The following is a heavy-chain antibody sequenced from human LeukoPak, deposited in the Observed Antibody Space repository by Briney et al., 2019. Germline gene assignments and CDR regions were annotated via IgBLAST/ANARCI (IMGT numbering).Heavy chain of an antibody. J-gene: IGHJ3*02. V-gene: IGHV1-18*01. Sequence: ASVKVSCKASGYTFTSYGISWVRQAPGQGLEWMGWISVYNGNTNYAQELQGRVTMTTDTSTSTAYMELRSLRSDDTAVYYCARAFGLGYCSSTSCLPLAFGIWGQGTMVTVSS. CDR1: GYTFTSYG. CDR2: ISVYNGNT. CDR3: ARAFGLGYCSSTSCLPLAFGI. D-gene: IGHD2-2*01.